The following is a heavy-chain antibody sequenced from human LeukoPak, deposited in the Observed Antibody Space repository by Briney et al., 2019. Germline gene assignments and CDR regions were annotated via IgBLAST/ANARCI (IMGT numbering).Heavy chain of an antibody. V-gene: IGHV4-61*02. D-gene: IGHD4-17*01. Sequence: SETLSLTCTVSGGSISSGSYYWSWIRQPAGKGLEWIGRVFASGSTNYNPSLKSRVTISVDTSKNQFSLKLSSVTAADTAVYYCARDDYGDYNDAFDIWGQGTMVTVSS. CDR3: ARDDYGDYNDAFDI. J-gene: IGHJ3*02. CDR1: GGSISSGSYY. CDR2: VFASGST.